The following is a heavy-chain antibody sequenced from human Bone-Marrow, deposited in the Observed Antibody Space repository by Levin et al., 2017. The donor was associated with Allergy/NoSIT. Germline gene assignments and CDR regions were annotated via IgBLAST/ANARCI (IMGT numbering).Heavy chain of an antibody. V-gene: IGHV3-66*01. Sequence: GESLKISCAASGLNVNSNYMSWVRQAPGKGLEWVSLIHADGTTYYPDSVKGRFTISRDKSKNTLFLDIHSLRHEDTAVYYCARVFSGAASVWFGELRRNPYYYYYMDVWGKGTAVSVSS. D-gene: IGHD3-10*01. CDR1: GLNVNSNY. J-gene: IGHJ6*03. CDR3: ARVFSGAASVWFGELRRNPYYYYYMDV. CDR2: IHADGTT.